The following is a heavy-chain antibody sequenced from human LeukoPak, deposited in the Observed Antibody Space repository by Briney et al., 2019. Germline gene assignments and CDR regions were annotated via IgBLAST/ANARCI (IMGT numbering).Heavy chain of an antibody. D-gene: IGHD6-13*01. CDR3: ARAVKAAAGQARKYYFDY. CDR2: MNPNSGNT. Sequence: GASVKVSCKASGYTFTGYYMHWVRQAPGQGLEWMGWMNPNSGNTGYAQKFQGRVTITRNTSISTAYMELSSLRSEDTAVYYCARAVKAAAGQARKYYFDYWGQGTLVTVSS. J-gene: IGHJ4*02. CDR1: GYTFTGYY. V-gene: IGHV1-8*03.